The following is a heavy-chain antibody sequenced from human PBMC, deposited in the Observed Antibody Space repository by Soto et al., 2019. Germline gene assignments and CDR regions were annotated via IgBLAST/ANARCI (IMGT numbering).Heavy chain of an antibody. V-gene: IGHV3-23*01. D-gene: IGHD2-8*01. CDR3: AKEDDAWTNGYFDL. CDR2: ISGSGVGT. Sequence: EVQLLESGGGLVQPGGTLRLSCAASGFTFSSYDMSWVRQAPGKGLEWVSAISGSGVGTFYAESVKGRFTISRDNSKNTLYVQMNSPRVEDTAIYYCAKEDDAWTNGYFDLWGQGTMVTVSS. CDR1: GFTFSSYD. J-gene: IGHJ3*01.